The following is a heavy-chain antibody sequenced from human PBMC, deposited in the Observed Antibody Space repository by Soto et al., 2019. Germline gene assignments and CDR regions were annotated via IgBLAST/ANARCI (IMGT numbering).Heavy chain of an antibody. V-gene: IGHV1-46*01. CDR3: AKGRRNTV. CDR1: GYTFSFDY. J-gene: IGHJ4*02. CDR2: INPDGGAT. D-gene: IGHD3-10*01. Sequence: QVQLLQSGAEVKKPGASVKISCKASGYTFSFDYLSWVRRAPGQGLQWMGKINPDGGATTYAQSFQGRVSITSDASTGTVYMELSSLTSDDTAVYYGAKGRRNTVWGQGTLVSVSS.